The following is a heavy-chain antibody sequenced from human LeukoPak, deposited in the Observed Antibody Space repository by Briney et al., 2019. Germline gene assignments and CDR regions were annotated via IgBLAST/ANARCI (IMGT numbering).Heavy chain of an antibody. V-gene: IGHV3-33*01. CDR1: GFSFSGYG. D-gene: IGHD1-26*01. Sequence: PGGSLRLSCAASGFSFSGYGMHWVRQAPGKGLEWVAVIWYDGSNKYYGDSVKGRFTISRVNSKNTLYLQMNSLRAEDTAVYYCARSRSPYYYYYYMDVWGEGTTVTVSS. CDR3: ARSRSPYYYYYYMDV. J-gene: IGHJ6*03. CDR2: IWYDGSNK.